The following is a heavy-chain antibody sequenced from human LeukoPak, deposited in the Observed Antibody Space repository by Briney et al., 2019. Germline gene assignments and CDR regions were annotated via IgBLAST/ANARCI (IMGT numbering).Heavy chain of an antibody. CDR1: GFTFSSYG. J-gene: IGHJ6*03. CDR2: ISGSGGST. V-gene: IGHV3-23*01. CDR3: ATHGSAHYYMDV. D-gene: IGHD2-2*03. Sequence: GGTLRLSCAASGFTFSSYGMSWVRQAPGKGLEWVSAISGSGGSTYYADSVKGRFTISRDNSKNTLHLQMNSLRAEDTAVYYCATHGSAHYYMDVWGKGTTVTISS.